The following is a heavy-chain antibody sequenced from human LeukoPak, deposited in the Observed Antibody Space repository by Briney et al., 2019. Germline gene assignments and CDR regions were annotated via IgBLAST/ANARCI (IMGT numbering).Heavy chain of an antibody. CDR3: ARGGGVTFGGVIVTNCCAFDI. CDR1: GYTFTGYY. Sequence: ASVKVSCTASGYTFTGYYMHWVRQAPGQGLEWMGWINPNSGGTNYAQKFQGRVTMTRDTSISTAYMELSRLRSDDTAVYYCARGGGVTFGGVIVTNCCAFDIWGQGTMVTVSS. CDR2: INPNSGGT. V-gene: IGHV1-2*02. J-gene: IGHJ3*02. D-gene: IGHD3-16*02.